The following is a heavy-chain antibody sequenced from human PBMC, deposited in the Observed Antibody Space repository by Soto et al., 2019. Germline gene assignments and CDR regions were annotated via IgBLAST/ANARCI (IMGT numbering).Heavy chain of an antibody. D-gene: IGHD6-19*01. J-gene: IGHJ4*02. CDR2: IFPGDSET. V-gene: IGHV5-51*01. CDR3: ARSYSSAWFGAEFDY. Sequence: EVQLLQSGAVVKKPGDSLKIYCKVSGYSFTNFWIGWVRQMPGQGLEWMGVIFPGDSETRYSPSFEGQVTISVDKSVDDAYLHWKRLKASDTAIYVCARSYSSAWFGAEFDYWGQGTLVTVSS. CDR1: GYSFTNFW.